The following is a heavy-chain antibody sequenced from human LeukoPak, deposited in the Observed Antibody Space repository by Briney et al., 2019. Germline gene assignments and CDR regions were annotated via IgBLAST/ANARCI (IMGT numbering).Heavy chain of an antibody. Sequence: GGCLRPSLAASGLTFSTYAMSCVRQAPGKGLEWVSGISGSGGSTFYADSVKGRFTISRQNSKNTLYLQMNSLRAEQTTIYYCAKDRAYYSDSSGYYLVRAYDYWGRGTLVTVSS. CDR1: GLTFSTYA. V-gene: IGHV3-23*01. D-gene: IGHD3-22*01. J-gene: IGHJ4*02. CDR3: AKDRAYYSDSSGYYLVRAYDY. CDR2: ISGSGGST.